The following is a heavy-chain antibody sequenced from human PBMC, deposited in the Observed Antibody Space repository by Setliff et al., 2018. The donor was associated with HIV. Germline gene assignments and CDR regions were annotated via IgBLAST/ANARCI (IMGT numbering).Heavy chain of an antibody. V-gene: IGHV1-69*05. Sequence: SVKVSCKASGGTFNNYGISWVRQAPGQGLEWMGGIIPFFGTANYAQVRDRVTMTRDTSVSTAYMELSRLRSDDSALYYCTRPLRTRSATDPFHIWGQGTLVTVSS. CDR1: GGTFNNYG. CDR3: TRPLRTRSATDPFHI. J-gene: IGHJ3*02. CDR2: IIPFFGTA. D-gene: IGHD6-25*01.